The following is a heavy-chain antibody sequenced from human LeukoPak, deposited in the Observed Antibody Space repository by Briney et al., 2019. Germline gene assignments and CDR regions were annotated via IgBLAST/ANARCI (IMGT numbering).Heavy chain of an antibody. V-gene: IGHV3-30*03. Sequence: GRSLRLSCAASGFTFSSYGMHWVRQAPGKGLEWVAVISYDGSNKYYADSVKGRLTISRDNSKNTLYLQMNSLRAEDTAVYYCARYDSSGYRFDYWGQGTLVTVSS. CDR2: ISYDGSNK. CDR3: ARYDSSGYRFDY. CDR1: GFTFSSYG. J-gene: IGHJ4*02. D-gene: IGHD3-22*01.